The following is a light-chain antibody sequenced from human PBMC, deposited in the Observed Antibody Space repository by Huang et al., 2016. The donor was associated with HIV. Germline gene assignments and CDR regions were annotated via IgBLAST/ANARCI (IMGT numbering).Light chain of an antibody. V-gene: IGKV4-1*01. J-gene: IGKJ4*01. CDR2: WSS. Sequence: DIVMTQSPDSLAVSLGERATINCKSSQSVLYSSNNKNFLAWYQQKTEQPPKLLIDWSSTRESGVPDRFSGSGSETDFTLTITSLQAEDVAVYYCQQYYSTPLAFGGGTKVEIK. CDR1: QSVLYSSNNKNF. CDR3: QQYYSTPLA.